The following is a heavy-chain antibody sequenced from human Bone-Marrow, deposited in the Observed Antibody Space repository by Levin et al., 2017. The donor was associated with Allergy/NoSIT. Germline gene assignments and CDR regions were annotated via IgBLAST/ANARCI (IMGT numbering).Heavy chain of an antibody. CDR2: ISSSGNTI. J-gene: IGHJ4*02. V-gene: IGHV3-11*01. D-gene: IGHD4/OR15-4a*01. Sequence: GGSLRLSCAATGFTFSDHYMSWIRQSPGKGLEWLSYISSSGNTIYYAESVKGRFTISRDDAKNSLYLQMHSLRTDDTAVYYCARGMQGLWQDFDYWGQGTLVTVSS. CDR1: GFTFSDHY. CDR3: ARGMQGLWQDFDY.